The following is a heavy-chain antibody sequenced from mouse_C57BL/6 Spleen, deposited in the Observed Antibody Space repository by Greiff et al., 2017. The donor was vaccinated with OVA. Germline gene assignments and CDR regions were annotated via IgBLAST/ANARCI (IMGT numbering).Heavy chain of an antibody. CDR3: ARANPGTGYFDY. CDR2: INPGSGGT. D-gene: IGHD4-1*01. J-gene: IGHJ2*01. V-gene: IGHV1-54*01. CDR1: GYAFTNYL. Sequence: VQLQQSGAELVRPGTSVQVSCKASGYAFTNYLIEWVKQRPGQGLEWIGVINPGSGGTNYNEKFKGKATLTADKSSSTAYMQLSSLTSEDSAVYFCARANPGTGYFDYWGQGTTLTVSS.